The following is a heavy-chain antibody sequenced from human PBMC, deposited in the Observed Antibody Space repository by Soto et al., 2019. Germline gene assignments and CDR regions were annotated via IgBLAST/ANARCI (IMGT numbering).Heavy chain of an antibody. J-gene: IGHJ2*01. CDR2: FSGSSGST. Sequence: EVQLSESGGGLVQPGGSLRLSCAASGFTFTSYTMSWVRQAPKKGLEWVSAFSGSSGSTYYADSVKGRFTISRDNSKNMLYRQMNSLRAEDTAIYYCAKGYCTGGSCSRRYWYFDLWGRGTLVTVSS. CDR1: GFTFTSYT. CDR3: AKGYCTGGSCSRRYWYFDL. D-gene: IGHD2-15*01. V-gene: IGHV3-23*01.